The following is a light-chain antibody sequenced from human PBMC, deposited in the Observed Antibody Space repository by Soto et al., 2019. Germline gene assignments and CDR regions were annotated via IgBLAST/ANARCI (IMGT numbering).Light chain of an antibody. CDR3: SSYTTSRTVL. J-gene: IGLJ2*01. Sequence: QSALTQPASVSGSPGQSITISCTGTSRDVGGYNYVSWHQQHPGKAPKVIITEVSNRPSGVSNRFSGSKSGNTASLTISGLQAEDEADYYCSSYTTSRTVLFGGGTKLTVL. V-gene: IGLV2-14*01. CDR1: SRDVGGYNY. CDR2: EVS.